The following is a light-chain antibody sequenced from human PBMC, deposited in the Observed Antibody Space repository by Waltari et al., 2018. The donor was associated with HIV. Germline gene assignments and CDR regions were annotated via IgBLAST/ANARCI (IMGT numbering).Light chain of an antibody. CDR1: TSNIGRNT. Sequence: QSVLTQPPSTSGTPEERVTISCSGTTSNIGRNTVSWFQQLPGTAPTFLIYGKNQRPSGVPDRFPGSKSGTSASLSISGLQFEDEADYYCASWDDSLNGPVFGGGTKLSVV. CDR3: ASWDDSLNGPV. J-gene: IGLJ2*01. CDR2: GKN. V-gene: IGLV1-44*01.